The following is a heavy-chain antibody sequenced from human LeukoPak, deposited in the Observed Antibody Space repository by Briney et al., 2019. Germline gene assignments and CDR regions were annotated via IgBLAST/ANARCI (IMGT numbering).Heavy chain of an antibody. D-gene: IGHD4-17*01. CDR3: ATNDYGVLGYFDY. CDR2: INHSGST. Sequence: SETLSLTCAVYGVSFSGYYWSWIREPPGKGLEWIGEINHSGSTNYNPSLKSRVTISVDTSKNQFSLKLSSVTAADTAVYYCATNDYGVLGYFDYWGQGTLVTVSS. J-gene: IGHJ4*02. CDR1: GVSFSGYY. V-gene: IGHV4-34*01.